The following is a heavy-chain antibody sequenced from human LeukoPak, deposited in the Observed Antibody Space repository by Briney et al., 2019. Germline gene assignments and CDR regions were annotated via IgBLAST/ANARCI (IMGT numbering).Heavy chain of an antibody. CDR2: IYYSGST. D-gene: IGHD1-26*01. J-gene: IGHJ4*02. Sequence: SETLSLTCTVSGGSISSSSYYWGWIRQPPGKGLEWIGSIYYSGSTYYNPSLKSRVTISVDTSKNQFSLKLSSVTAADTAVYYCARQYSGRHDYWGQGTLVTVSS. V-gene: IGHV4-39*01. CDR1: GGSISSSSYY. CDR3: ARQYSGRHDY.